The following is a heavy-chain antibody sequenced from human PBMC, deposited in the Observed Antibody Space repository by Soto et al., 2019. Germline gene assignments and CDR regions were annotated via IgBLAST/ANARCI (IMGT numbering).Heavy chain of an antibody. CDR3: ARMNIVGVLYYYMDA. D-gene: IGHD3-3*02. J-gene: IGHJ6*03. CDR1: GDSISISSHY. Sequence: QLQLQESGPGLVKPSETLSLTCTVSGDSISISSHYWGWIRQPPGKGLEWIANIYYSGSTYYNPALKSRVTTSLDTSKNQVALKLGSVTAADTAVYYCARMNIVGVLYYYMDAWGQGTTVTVSS. V-gene: IGHV4-39*01. CDR2: IYYSGST.